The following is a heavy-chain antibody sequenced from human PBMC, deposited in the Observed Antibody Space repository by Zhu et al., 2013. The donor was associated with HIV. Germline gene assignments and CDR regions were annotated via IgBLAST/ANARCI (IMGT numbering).Heavy chain of an antibody. D-gene: IGHD2-15*01. V-gene: IGHV4-59*12. CDR1: GGSISSYY. CDR3: ATRRYSGGSWLLDDY. J-gene: IGHJ4*02. Sequence: QVQLQESGPGLVKPSETLSLTCTVSGGSISSYYWSWIRQPPGKGLEWIGYIYYSGSTNYNPSLKSRVTISVDTSKNQFSLKLSSVTAADTAVYYCATRRYSGGSWLLDDYWGQGTLVTASS. CDR2: IYYSGST.